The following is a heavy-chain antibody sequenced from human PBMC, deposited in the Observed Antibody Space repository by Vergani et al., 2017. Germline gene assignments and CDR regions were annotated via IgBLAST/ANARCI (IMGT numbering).Heavy chain of an antibody. CDR1: GFTFSSYS. V-gene: IGHV3-23*04. J-gene: IGHJ4*02. CDR3: AKESGYYGSGSYIDY. D-gene: IGHD3-10*01. CDR2: ISGSGGST. Sequence: EVQLVESGGGLVKPGGSLRLSCAASGFTFSSYSMNWVRQAPGKGLEWVSAISGSGGSTYYADSVKGRFTISRDNSKNTLYLQMNSLRAEDTAVYYCAKESGYYGSGSYIDYWGQGTLVTVSS.